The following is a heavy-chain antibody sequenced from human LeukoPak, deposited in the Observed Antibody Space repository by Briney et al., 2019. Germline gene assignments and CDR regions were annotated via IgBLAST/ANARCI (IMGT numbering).Heavy chain of an antibody. CDR2: INPSGGST. V-gene: IGHV1-46*01. D-gene: IGHD6-13*01. CDR1: GYTFTSYY. CDR3: ARVEAAYGMDV. Sequence: ASVKVSCKASGYTFTSYYMHWVRQAPGQGLEWMGIINPSGGSTSYAQKFQGRVTMTRDTSTSTVYMELSSLRSEDAAVYYCARVEAAYGMDVWGQGTTVTVSS. J-gene: IGHJ6*02.